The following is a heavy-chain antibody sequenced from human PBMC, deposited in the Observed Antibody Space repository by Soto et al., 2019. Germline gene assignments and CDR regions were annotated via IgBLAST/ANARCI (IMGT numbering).Heavy chain of an antibody. V-gene: IGHV1-69*01. CDR2: IIPIFGTA. Sequence: QVQLMQSGAEVKKPGSSVKVSCKASGGTFSSYAISWVRQAPGQGLEWMGGIIPIFGTANYAQKFQGRVTLTADESTSTASMELSSLRSEDTAVYYCATDSLLWFGHSTYYFDYWGQGTLVTVSS. D-gene: IGHD3-10*01. CDR1: GGTFSSYA. J-gene: IGHJ4*02. CDR3: ATDSLLWFGHSTYYFDY.